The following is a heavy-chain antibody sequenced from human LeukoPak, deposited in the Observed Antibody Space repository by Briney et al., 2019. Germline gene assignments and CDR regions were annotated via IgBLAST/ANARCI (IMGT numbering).Heavy chain of an antibody. CDR3: ARGSLIAAAGSLIFDY. Sequence: SETLSLTCTVSGGSISSGGYYWSWIRQPPGKGLEWIGYIYHSGSTYYNPSLKSRVTISVDRSKNQFSLKLSSVTAANTAVYYCARGSLIAAAGSLIFDYWGQGTLVTVSS. CDR2: IYHSGST. CDR1: GGSISSGGYY. J-gene: IGHJ4*02. V-gene: IGHV4-30-2*01. D-gene: IGHD6-13*01.